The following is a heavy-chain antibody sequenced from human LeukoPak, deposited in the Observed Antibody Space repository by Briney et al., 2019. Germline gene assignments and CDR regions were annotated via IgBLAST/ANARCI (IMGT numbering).Heavy chain of an antibody. J-gene: IGHJ4*02. CDR2: INHSGST. Sequence: PSETLSLTCAVYGGSFSGYYWSWIRQPPGKGLEWIGEINHSGSTNYNPSLKSRVTISVDTSKNQFSLKLSSVTAADTAVYYCARRYYDILTGYYDDYWGQGTLVTVSS. CDR1: GGSFSGYY. CDR3: ARRYYDILTGYYDDY. V-gene: IGHV4-34*01. D-gene: IGHD3-9*01.